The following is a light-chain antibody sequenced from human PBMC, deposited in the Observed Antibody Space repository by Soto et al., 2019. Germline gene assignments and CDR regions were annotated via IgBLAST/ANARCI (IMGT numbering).Light chain of an antibody. CDR3: QQYGSSLIT. CDR2: AAS. CDR1: QNISSY. Sequence: IVLTQSPATLSLSPGKRATLSCMAIQNISSYLIWYQQKPGQAPRLLIYAASSRATGIPVRFSGSGSGTDFTLTISRLEPEDFAVYYCQQYGSSLITFGQGTRLEIK. J-gene: IGKJ5*01. V-gene: IGKV3-20*01.